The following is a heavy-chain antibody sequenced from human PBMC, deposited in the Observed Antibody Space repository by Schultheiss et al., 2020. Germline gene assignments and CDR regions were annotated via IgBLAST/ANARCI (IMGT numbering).Heavy chain of an antibody. D-gene: IGHD3-22*01. V-gene: IGHV3-30*01. CDR1: GFTFSSYA. CDR3: ARTDYYDSSGYDYYYGMDV. CDR2: ISYDGSNK. J-gene: IGHJ6*02. Sequence: GGSLRLSCAASGFTFSSYAMHWVRQAPGKGLEWVAVISYDGSNKYYADSVKGRFTISRDNSKNTLYLQMNSLRAEDTAVYYCARTDYYDSSGYDYYYGMDVWGQGTTVTVSS.